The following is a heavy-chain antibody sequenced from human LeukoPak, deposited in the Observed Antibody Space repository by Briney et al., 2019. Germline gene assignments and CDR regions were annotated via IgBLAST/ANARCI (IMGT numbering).Heavy chain of an antibody. Sequence: SETLSFTCAVYGGSFSGYYWSWIRQPPGKGLEWIGEINHSGSTNYNPSLKSRVTISVDTSKNQFSLKLSSVTAADTAVYYCARGKGYDYVWGSYRTRPFDYWGQGTLVTVSS. CDR2: INHSGST. CDR1: GGSFSGYY. CDR3: ARGKGYDYVWGSYRTRPFDY. V-gene: IGHV4-34*01. J-gene: IGHJ4*02. D-gene: IGHD3-16*02.